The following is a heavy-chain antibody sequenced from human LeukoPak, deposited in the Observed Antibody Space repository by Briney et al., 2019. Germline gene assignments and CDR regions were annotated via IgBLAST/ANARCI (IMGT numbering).Heavy chain of an antibody. V-gene: IGHV4-4*07. CDR2: IYSSGST. CDR3: ARDVVPAANWCYYMDV. CDR1: GGSISSYY. J-gene: IGHJ6*03. D-gene: IGHD2-2*01. Sequence: SETLSLTCTVSGGSISSYYWSWIRQPAGKGLEWIGRIYSSGSTNYNPSLKSRVIMSVDTSKNQFSLKLSSVTAADTAVYYCARDVVPAANWCYYMDVWGKGTTVTVSS.